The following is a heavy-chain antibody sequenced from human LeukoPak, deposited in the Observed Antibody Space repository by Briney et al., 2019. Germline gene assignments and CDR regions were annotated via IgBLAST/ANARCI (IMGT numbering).Heavy chain of an antibody. D-gene: IGHD6-13*01. J-gene: IGHJ4*02. CDR3: ARVGSGAAAGTIDY. V-gene: IGHV4-39*07. CDR2: IHYSGST. Sequence: SETLSLTCTVSGGSISSSSYYWAWIRQPPGKGLEWIGSIHYSGSTYYNPSLQSRVTISIDTSKNQFSLKLSSVTAADTAVYYCARVGSGAAAGTIDYWGQGTLVTVSS. CDR1: GGSISSSSYY.